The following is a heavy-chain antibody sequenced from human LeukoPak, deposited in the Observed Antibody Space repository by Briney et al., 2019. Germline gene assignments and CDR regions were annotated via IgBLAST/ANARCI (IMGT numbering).Heavy chain of an antibody. CDR3: ARLFQRNELNYYDSSGYSLGY. CDR1: GYTFTSYD. Sequence: ASVKVSCKASGYTFTSYDINWVRQATGQGLEWMGWMNPNSGNTGYAQKFQGRITITRNTSIRTAYMELSSLRSEDTAVYYCARLFQRNELNYYDSSGYSLGYWGQGTLVSVSS. D-gene: IGHD3-22*01. J-gene: IGHJ4*02. V-gene: IGHV1-8*03. CDR2: MNPNSGNT.